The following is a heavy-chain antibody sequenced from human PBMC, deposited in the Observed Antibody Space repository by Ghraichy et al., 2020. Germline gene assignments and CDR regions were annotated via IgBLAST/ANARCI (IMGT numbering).Heavy chain of an antibody. CDR1: GFTVSSNY. D-gene: IGHD5-12*01. Sequence: LSLTCAASGFTVSSNYMSWDRQAPGKGLEWVSVIYSGGSTYYADSVKGRFTISRDNSKNTLYLQMNSLRAEDTAVYYCAREGTGYSGYDCWGQGTLVTVSS. V-gene: IGHV3-53*01. J-gene: IGHJ4*02. CDR3: AREGTGYSGYDC. CDR2: IYSGGST.